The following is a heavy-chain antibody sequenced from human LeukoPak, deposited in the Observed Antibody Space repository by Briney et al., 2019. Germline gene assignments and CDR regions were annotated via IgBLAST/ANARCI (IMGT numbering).Heavy chain of an antibody. D-gene: IGHD2-15*01. CDR3: ARDLSLRYCGGGSCYSFNGMDV. J-gene: IGHJ6*02. CDR2: INPNSGGT. Sequence: GASVKVSCKASGYTFTGYYMHWVRQAPGQGLEWMGWINPNSGGTNYAQKFQGRVTMTRDTSISTAYMELSRLRSDDTAVYYCARDLSLRYCGGGSCYSFNGMDVWGQGTTVTVSS. V-gene: IGHV1-2*02. CDR1: GYTFTGYY.